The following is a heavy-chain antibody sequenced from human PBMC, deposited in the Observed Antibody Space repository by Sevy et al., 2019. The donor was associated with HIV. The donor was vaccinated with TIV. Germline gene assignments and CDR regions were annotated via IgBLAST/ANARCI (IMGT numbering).Heavy chain of an antibody. CDR2: IKQDGSEK. D-gene: IGHD6-13*01. CDR3: ARESVGTSWYYYYYGMDV. Sequence: GGSLRLSCAASGFTFRNYWMSWVRQAPGKGLEWVANIKQDGSEKYYVGSVKGRFTISRDNAKNSLYLQMNSLRAEDTALYYCARESVGTSWYYYYYGMDVWGQGTTVTVSS. V-gene: IGHV3-7*01. J-gene: IGHJ6*02. CDR1: GFTFRNYW.